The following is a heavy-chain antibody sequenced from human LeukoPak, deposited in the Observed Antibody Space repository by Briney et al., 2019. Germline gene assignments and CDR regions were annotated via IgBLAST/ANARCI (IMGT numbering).Heavy chain of an antibody. CDR3: ARGPSKRSLIYIIYYYYGMDV. D-gene: IGHD3-10*01. CDR1: GFTFSSYS. V-gene: IGHV3-48*01. CDR2: ISSSSSAI. J-gene: IGHJ6*02. Sequence: GGSLRLSCAASGFTFSSYSMNRVRQAPGKGLEWVSYISSSSSAIYYADSVKGRFTISRDNAKNSLYLQMNSLRAEDTAVYYCARGPSKRSLIYIIYYYYGMDVWGQGTTVTVSS.